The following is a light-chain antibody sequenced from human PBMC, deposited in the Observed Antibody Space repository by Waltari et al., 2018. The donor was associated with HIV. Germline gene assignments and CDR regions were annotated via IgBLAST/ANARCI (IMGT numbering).Light chain of an antibody. V-gene: IGLV1-47*01. CDR3: AAWDDNLSGWV. Sequence: QSVLTQPPSASGTPGQSVTISCSGSSSNIGSNYVYWYQQLPGTAPKLLIYRKNQRPSGVPDRCSGFKSGTSASLAISGLRSEDEADYYCAAWDDNLSGWVFGGGSKLTIL. CDR1: SSNIGSNY. CDR2: RKN. J-gene: IGLJ3*02.